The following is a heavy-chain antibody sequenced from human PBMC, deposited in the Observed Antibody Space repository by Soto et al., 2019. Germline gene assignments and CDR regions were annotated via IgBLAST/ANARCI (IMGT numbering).Heavy chain of an antibody. V-gene: IGHV4-4*02. Sequence: QVQLQESGPGLVKPSGTLSLTCAVSGGSIDSNDWWSWVRQPPGKGLEWIGEIYHTGNTKYNPSLKSRVTISVERSKSQFSLKLNSVTAADTAVYYCARVTYGNPTNYFDYWGQGTLVTVSS. CDR3: ARVTYGNPTNYFDY. CDR1: GGSIDSNDW. CDR2: IYHTGNT. J-gene: IGHJ4*02. D-gene: IGHD4-4*01.